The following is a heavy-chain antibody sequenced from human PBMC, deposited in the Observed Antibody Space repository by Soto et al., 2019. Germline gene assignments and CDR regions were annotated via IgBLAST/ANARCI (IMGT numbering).Heavy chain of an antibody. CDR2: VSSTSIYT. CDR3: AREDGGYSHGYFDY. D-gene: IGHD5-18*01. V-gene: IGHV3-11*05. CDR1: GFTFNDYY. J-gene: IGHJ4*02. Sequence: QVQLVESGGGLVKPGGSLRLSCAASGFTFNDYYMSWIRQAPGKGLEWISYVSSTSIYTNYADSVKGRFTISRDNAKNSLHLQMHSLRAEDTAVYYCAREDGGYSHGYFDYWGQGTLVTVSS.